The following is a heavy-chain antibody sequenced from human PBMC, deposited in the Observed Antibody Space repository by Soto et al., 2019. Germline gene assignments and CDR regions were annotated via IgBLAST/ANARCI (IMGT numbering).Heavy chain of an antibody. D-gene: IGHD3-22*01. CDR3: ATYYYDSSGYPYNWFDP. CDR2: IYSGGST. J-gene: IGHJ5*02. Sequence: PGGSLRLSCAASGFTVSSNYMSWVRQAPGKGLEWVSVIYSGGSTYYADSVKGRFTVSRDNSKNTLYLQMNSLRAEDTAVYYCATYYYDSSGYPYNWFDPWGQGTLVTVSS. V-gene: IGHV3-53*01. CDR1: GFTVSSNY.